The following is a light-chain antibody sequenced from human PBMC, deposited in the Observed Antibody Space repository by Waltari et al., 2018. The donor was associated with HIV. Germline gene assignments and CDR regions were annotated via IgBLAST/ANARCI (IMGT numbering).Light chain of an antibody. CDR1: QSIKSTS. V-gene: IGKV3D-20*01. Sequence: IILMQSPVTFFVSVRESATLSCGASQSIKSTSFDWYQHRPGLAPRPLIYDTSLRPPDIPERFNGIGSATHITLAIYTLEAEDSAIYYCQHYDTAPPITFGPGTRLEI. J-gene: IGKJ5*01. CDR3: QHYDTAPPIT. CDR2: DTS.